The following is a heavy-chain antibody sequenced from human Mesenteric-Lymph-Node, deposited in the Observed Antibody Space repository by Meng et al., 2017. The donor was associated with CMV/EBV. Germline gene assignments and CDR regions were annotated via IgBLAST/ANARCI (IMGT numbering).Heavy chain of an antibody. V-gene: IGHV4-34*01. J-gene: IGHJ4*02. CDR2: INHSGST. Sequence: QVQLRQVGAGLLTPSETLSGTCAVYGGSFSGYYWNWIRQSPEKGLEWIGEINHSGSTTYNPSFTSRIIISVDTSTNQISLNMSSVTAADTAVYYCARGSSYDILTGYFDYWGQGALVTVSS. CDR3: ARGSSYDILTGYFDY. D-gene: IGHD3-9*01. CDR1: GGSFSGYY.